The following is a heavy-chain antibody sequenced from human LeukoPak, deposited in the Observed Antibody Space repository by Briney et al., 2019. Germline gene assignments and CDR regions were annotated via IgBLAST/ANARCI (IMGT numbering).Heavy chain of an antibody. CDR2: ISGSGDGT. V-gene: IGHV3-23*01. CDR3: AKSDCSSIYCYVLDY. CDR1: GFIFSSHA. D-gene: IGHD2-2*01. J-gene: IGHJ4*02. Sequence: PGGSLRLSCAGSGFIFSSHAMSWVRQPPGKGLEWVSAISGSGDGTYYADSVKGRFTISRDYSKNTLFLQMNSLRDEDTALYYCAKSDCSSIYCYVLDYWGQGTLVTVSS.